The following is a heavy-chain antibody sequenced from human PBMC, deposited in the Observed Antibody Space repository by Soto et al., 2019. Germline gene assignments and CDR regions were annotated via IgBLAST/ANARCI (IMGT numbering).Heavy chain of an antibody. CDR2: IYISGST. D-gene: IGHD1-1*01. CDR1: GGSINYYY. J-gene: IGHJ5*02. Sequence: SETLSLTCTVSGGSINYYYWSWIRQPAGKGLEWIGHIYISGSTDYNPSLKSRVTMPVDTSKRQFSLKFRSVTAADTAVYYCVRDGTKTLRDWFDPWGQGISVTVSS. V-gene: IGHV4-4*07. CDR3: VRDGTKTLRDWFDP.